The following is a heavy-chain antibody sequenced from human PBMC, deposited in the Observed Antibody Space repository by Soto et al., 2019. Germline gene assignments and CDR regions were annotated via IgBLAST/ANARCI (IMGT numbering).Heavy chain of an antibody. CDR3: ARAQDRYYYGMDV. J-gene: IGHJ6*02. Sequence: SETLSLTWTVSGGSISSGGYYWSWIRQQPGNGLEWIGYIYYSGSTYCNPSLKSRVTISVDTSKNQFSLKLSSVTAADTAVYYCARAQDRYYYGMDVWGQGTTVTVSS. CDR2: IYYSGST. CDR1: GGSISSGGYY. V-gene: IGHV4-31*02.